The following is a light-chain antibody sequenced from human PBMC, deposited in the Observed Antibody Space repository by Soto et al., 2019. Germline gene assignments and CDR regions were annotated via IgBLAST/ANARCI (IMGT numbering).Light chain of an antibody. CDR1: SSDVGGYNF. V-gene: IGLV2-11*01. CDR3: CSYAGSYTLGV. J-gene: IGLJ2*01. Sequence: QSALTQPASVSGSPGQSITFSCTGTSSDVGGYNFVSWYQHHPGKAPKLMIYDVSKRPSGVPDRFSGSKSGNTASLTISGLQAEDEADYYCCSYAGSYTLGVFGGGTKLTVL. CDR2: DVS.